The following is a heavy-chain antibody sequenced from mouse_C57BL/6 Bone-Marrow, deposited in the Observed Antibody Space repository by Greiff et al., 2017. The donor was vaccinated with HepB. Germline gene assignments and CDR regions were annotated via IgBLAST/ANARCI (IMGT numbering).Heavy chain of an antibody. CDR1: GYTFTDYY. CDR3: ARWALCFDY. Sequence: VQLQQSGPELVKPGASVKISFKASGYTFTDYYMNWVKQSHGKSLEWIGDINPNNGGTSYNQKFKGKATLTVDKSSSTAYMELRSLTSEDSAVYYCARWALCFDYWGQGTTLTVSS. CDR2: INPNNGGT. V-gene: IGHV1-26*01. J-gene: IGHJ2*01.